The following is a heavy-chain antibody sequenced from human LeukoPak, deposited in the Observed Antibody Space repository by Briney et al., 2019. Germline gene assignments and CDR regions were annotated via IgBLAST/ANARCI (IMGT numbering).Heavy chain of an antibody. CDR2: ISAYNGNT. J-gene: IGHJ4*02. D-gene: IGHD2-2*01. V-gene: IGHV1-18*01. CDR1: GYTFTSYG. CDR3: ARDQIVVVPAVTPFDY. Sequence: ASVKVSCKASGYTFTSYGISWVRQAPGQGLEWMGWISAYNGNTRYAQKLQGRVTMTTDTSTSTAYMELRSLRSDDTAVYYCARDQIVVVPAVTPFDYWGQGTLVTVSS.